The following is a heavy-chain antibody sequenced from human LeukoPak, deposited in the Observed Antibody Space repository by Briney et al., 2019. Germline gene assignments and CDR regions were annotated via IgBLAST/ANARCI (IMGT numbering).Heavy chain of an antibody. D-gene: IGHD2-2*02. CDR3: AEGGYCSSSSCYTSWFDP. CDR1: GFIFSSYA. CDR2: ISGDGSST. V-gene: IGHV3-23*01. J-gene: IGHJ5*02. Sequence: PGGSLRLSCAASGFIFSSYAMSWVRQAPGKGLEWVSAISGDGSSTYCADSVKGRFTIFRDNSRTTLYLQMNSLRVEDTAVYYCAEGGYCSSSSCYTSWFDPWGQGTLVTVSS.